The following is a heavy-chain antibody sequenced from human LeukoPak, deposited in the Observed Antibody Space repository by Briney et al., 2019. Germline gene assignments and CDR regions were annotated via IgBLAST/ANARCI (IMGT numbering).Heavy chain of an antibody. CDR2: IYSGGST. CDR1: GFTVSSNY. Sequence: GGSLRLSCAASGFTVSSNYMSWVREAPGKGLEWVSVIYSGGSTYYADSVKGRFTISRDNSKNTVDLQMNSLRAEDTAVYYCARGHDYDSSVAYWGQGTLVTVSS. D-gene: IGHD3-22*01. J-gene: IGHJ4*02. CDR3: ARGHDYDSSVAY. V-gene: IGHV3-66*01.